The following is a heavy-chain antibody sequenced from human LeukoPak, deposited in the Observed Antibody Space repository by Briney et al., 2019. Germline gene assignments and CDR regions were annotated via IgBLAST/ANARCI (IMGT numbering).Heavy chain of an antibody. D-gene: IGHD2-2*02. CDR2: INHSGST. CDR1: GGTFSGYY. Sequence: AETLSLTCAVYGGTFSGYYWSWIRQPPGKGLEWIGEINHSGSTNYNASLKSRVTISVDTSKNQFSMKQSSVTAADTAVYYYARLYCSSTSCYNYGMDVWGKGTRVTVSS. CDR3: ARLYCSSTSCYNYGMDV. V-gene: IGHV4-34*01. J-gene: IGHJ6*04.